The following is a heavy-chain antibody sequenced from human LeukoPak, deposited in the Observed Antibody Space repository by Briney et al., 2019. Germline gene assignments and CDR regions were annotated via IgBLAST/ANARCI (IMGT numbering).Heavy chain of an antibody. V-gene: IGHV1-69*05. J-gene: IGHJ4*02. D-gene: IGHD3-22*01. CDR3: ASYAGSYYYDSSGYYSFDY. CDR1: GGTFSSYA. CDR2: IIPIFGTA. Sequence: GASVKVSCKASGGTFSSYAISWVRQAPGQGLEWMGGIIPIFGTANYAQKFQGRVTITTDESTSTAYMELSNLRSEDTAVYYCASYAGSYYYDSSGYYSFDYWGQGTLVTVSS.